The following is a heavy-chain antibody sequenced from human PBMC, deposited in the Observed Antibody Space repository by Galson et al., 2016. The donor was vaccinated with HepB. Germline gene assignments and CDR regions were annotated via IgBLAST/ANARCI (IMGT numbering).Heavy chain of an antibody. CDR3: AKEGRLGDGLDV. CDR1: GFTFRSSG. D-gene: IGHD3-10*01. V-gene: IGHV3-23*01. CDR2: ISGSGGGA. Sequence: SLRLSCAASGFTFRSSGMNWVRQAPGKGLKWVSGISGSGGGAYYGDSVKGRFTISRDNSKNTLHLQINSLRAEDTAVYYCAKEGRLGDGLDVGGQGTTVTVSS. J-gene: IGHJ6*02.